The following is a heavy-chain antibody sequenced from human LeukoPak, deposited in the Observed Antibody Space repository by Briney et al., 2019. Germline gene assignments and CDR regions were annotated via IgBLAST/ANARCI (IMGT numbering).Heavy chain of an antibody. CDR1: GFTFSSYE. Sequence: PGGSLRLSCAASGFTFSSYEMNWVRQAPGKGLEWVSGISASGGSTYYADSVKGRFTISRDNSKNTLCLQMNSLRAEDTAVYYCAKGFYDNSASGVFDIWGQGTMVTVSS. D-gene: IGHD3-22*01. CDR2: ISASGGST. J-gene: IGHJ3*02. V-gene: IGHV3-23*01. CDR3: AKGFYDNSASGVFDI.